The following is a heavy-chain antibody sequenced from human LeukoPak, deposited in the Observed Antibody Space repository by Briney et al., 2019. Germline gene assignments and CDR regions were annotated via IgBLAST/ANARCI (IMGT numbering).Heavy chain of an antibody. CDR2: ISGSGGST. CDR1: GFTFSSYA. D-gene: IGHD7-27*01. V-gene: IGHV3-23*01. J-gene: IGHJ4*02. CDR3: AKDEEPNWGSYYFDY. Sequence: GGSLRLSRAASGFTFSSYAMSWVRPAPGKGLEWVSAISGSGGSTYYADSVKGRFTISRDNSKNTLYLQMNSLRAEDTAVYYCAKDEEPNWGSYYFDYWGQGTLVTVSS.